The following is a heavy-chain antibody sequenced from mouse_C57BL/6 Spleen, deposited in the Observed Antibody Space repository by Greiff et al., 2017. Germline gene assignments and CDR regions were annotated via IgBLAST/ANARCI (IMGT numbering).Heavy chain of an antibody. CDR2: IYPGDGDT. CDR1: GYAFSSSW. V-gene: IGHV1-82*01. J-gene: IGHJ4*01. Sequence: VQLLQSGPELVKPGVSVTISCKASGYAFSSSWMNWVQQRPGKGLEWIGRIYPGDGDTNYNGTFKGNATLTTDKSSSTAYMQLSSLTSEDSVVYFCAREVVATDYAIDYWGQGTSVTVSS. D-gene: IGHD1-1*01. CDR3: AREVVATDYAIDY.